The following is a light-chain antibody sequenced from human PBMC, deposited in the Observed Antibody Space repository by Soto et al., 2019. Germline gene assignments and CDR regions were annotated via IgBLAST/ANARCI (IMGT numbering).Light chain of an antibody. CDR1: RTDAGGYNY. CDR2: EVS. V-gene: IGLV2-14*01. J-gene: IGLJ3*02. CDR3: SSYTRSNTWV. Sequence: QSALTQPASMSGSPGQSITLSCTGTRTDAGGYNYVSWYQQHPAKVPKLLIYEVSNRPSGVSNRFSGSKSGSTASLTISGLQPEDEGDYYCSSYTRSNTWVFGGGTKLTVL.